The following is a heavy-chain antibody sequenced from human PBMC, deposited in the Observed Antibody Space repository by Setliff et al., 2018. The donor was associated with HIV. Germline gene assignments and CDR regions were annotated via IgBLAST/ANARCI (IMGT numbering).Heavy chain of an antibody. V-gene: IGHV4-39*01. CDR1: GGSIDNNKYY. CDR3: ASRIYYYDESRVLREEGFVP. D-gene: IGHD3-22*01. J-gene: IGHJ5*02. Sequence: TSETLSLTCSVSGGSIDNNKYYWTWIRQPPGKGLEWTGSIYHTGRTYYNRSLESRLTISIDTSKNQFSLKLTSVTAADTAMYYCASRIYYYDESRVLREEGFVPWGQGTLVT. CDR2: IYHTGRT.